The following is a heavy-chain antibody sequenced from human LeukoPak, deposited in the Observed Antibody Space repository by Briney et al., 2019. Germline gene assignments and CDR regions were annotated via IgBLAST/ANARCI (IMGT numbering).Heavy chain of an antibody. CDR3: AKVGYSYGHS. Sequence: GGSLRLSCAASGFTFSSYGMHWVRQAPGKGLEWVAFIRYDGSKKYYADSAKGRFTISRDNSKNTLYLQMNSLRAEDTAVYYCAKVGYSYGHSWGQGTLVTVSS. D-gene: IGHD5-18*01. CDR1: GFTFSSYG. V-gene: IGHV3-30*02. J-gene: IGHJ4*02. CDR2: IRYDGSKK.